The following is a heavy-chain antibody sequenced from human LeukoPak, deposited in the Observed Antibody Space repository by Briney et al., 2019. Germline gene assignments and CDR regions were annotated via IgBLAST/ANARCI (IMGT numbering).Heavy chain of an antibody. CDR2: INHSGST. CDR3: ARTGSYDSSGYYSEAFDI. Sequence: SETLFLTCAVYGGSFSGYYWSWIRQPPGKGLEWIGEINHSGSTNYNPSLKSRVTISVDKSKNQFSLKLSSVTAADTAVYYCARTGSYDSSGYYSEAFDIWGQGTMVTVSS. D-gene: IGHD3-22*01. J-gene: IGHJ3*02. CDR1: GGSFSGYY. V-gene: IGHV4-34*01.